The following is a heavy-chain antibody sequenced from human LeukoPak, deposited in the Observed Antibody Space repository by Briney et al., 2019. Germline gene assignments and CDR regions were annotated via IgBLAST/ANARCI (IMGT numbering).Heavy chain of an antibody. CDR1: GFTFDDYA. CDR2: ISWDGGST. Sequence: GGSLRLSCAASGFTFDDYAMHWVRQAPGKGLEWVSLISWDGGSTYYADSVKGRFTISRDNSKNSLYLQMSSLRAEDTALYYCAKDNSRLYGMDVWGQGTTVTVSS. CDR3: AKDNSRLYGMDV. J-gene: IGHJ6*02. D-gene: IGHD6-13*01. V-gene: IGHV3-43D*03.